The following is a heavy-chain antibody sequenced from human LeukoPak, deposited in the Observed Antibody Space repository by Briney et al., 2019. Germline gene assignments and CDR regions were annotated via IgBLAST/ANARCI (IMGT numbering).Heavy chain of an antibody. V-gene: IGHV4-30-4*08. CDR3: VRTEVSSGSEDY. D-gene: IGHD6-19*01. CDR1: GGSIISSAYY. CDR2: IYYSGST. J-gene: IGHJ4*02. Sequence: SQTLSLTCTVSGGSIISSAYYWSWIRQPPGKGLEWIGYIYYSGSTYNNPSLKSRVTISLDTSKNQFSLKLSSVTAADTAVYYCVRTEVSSGSEDYWGQGTLVTVSS.